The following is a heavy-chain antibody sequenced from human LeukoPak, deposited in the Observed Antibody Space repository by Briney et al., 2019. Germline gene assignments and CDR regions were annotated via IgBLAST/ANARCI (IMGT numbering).Heavy chain of an antibody. Sequence: SETLSLTCTVSGGSISSYYWSWIRQPAGKGLEGIGRIYTSGSTNYNPSLKSRVTMSVDTSKNQFSLKLSSVTAADTAVYYCARVDSSGYHEPFDYGGQGTLVTVSS. CDR1: GGSISSYY. CDR3: ARVDSSGYHEPFDY. D-gene: IGHD3-22*01. CDR2: IYTSGST. V-gene: IGHV4-4*07. J-gene: IGHJ4*02.